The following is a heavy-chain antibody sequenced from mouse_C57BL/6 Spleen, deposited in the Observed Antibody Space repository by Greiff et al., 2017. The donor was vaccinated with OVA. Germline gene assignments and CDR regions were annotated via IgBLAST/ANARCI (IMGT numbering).Heavy chain of an antibody. CDR2: IYPGDGDT. D-gene: IGHD4-1*01. V-gene: IGHV1-82*01. CDR1: GYAFSSSW. CDR3: ARGAWDPYYFDY. J-gene: IGHJ2*01. Sequence: VQLQQSGPELVKPGASVKISCKASGYAFSSSWMNWVKQRPGKGLEWIGRIYPGDGDTNYNGKFKGKATLTADKSSSTAYMQLSSLTSEDSAVYFCARGAWDPYYFDYWGQGTTLTVSS.